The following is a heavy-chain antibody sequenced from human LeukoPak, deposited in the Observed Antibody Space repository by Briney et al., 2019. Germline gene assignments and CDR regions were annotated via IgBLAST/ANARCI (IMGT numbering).Heavy chain of an antibody. V-gene: IGHV3-21*04. Sequence: GGSLRLSCAASGFTFSTYSMNWVRQAPGKGLEWVSSISSVSTYIFYADSVKGRFTISRDNAKNSLYLQMNSLRAEDTAVYYCARVRDSGRSGAWPQDYWGQGTLVTVSS. J-gene: IGHJ4*02. CDR2: ISSVSTYI. CDR3: ARVRDSGRSGAWPQDY. D-gene: IGHD6-13*01. CDR1: GFTFSTYS.